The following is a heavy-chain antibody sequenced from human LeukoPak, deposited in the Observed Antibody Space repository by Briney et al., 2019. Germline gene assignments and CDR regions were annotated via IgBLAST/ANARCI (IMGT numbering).Heavy chain of an antibody. D-gene: IGHD3-3*01. CDR2: ISGSGGST. Sequence: GGSLRLSCAASGFTFSSYAMSWVRQAPGKGLEWVSAISGSGGSTYYADSVKGRFTISRDNSKNTLYLQMNSLRAEDTAVYYCAKAALFTYYDFWGGHDQYHFDYWGQGTLVTVSS. CDR1: GFTFSSYA. V-gene: IGHV3-23*01. J-gene: IGHJ4*02. CDR3: AKAALFTYYDFWGGHDQYHFDY.